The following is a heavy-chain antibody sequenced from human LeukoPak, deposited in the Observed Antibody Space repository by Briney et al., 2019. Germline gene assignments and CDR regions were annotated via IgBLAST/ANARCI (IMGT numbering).Heavy chain of an antibody. CDR2: ISSSSDV. J-gene: IGHJ4*02. CDR1: GFTFSRFS. V-gene: IGHV3-21*01. D-gene: IGHD6-19*01. CDR3: ARGIAVAAPDY. Sequence: GGALRLSCAASGFTFSRFSMNWVRQAPGKGLEWGSSISSSSDVYYADSLTGRFTISRDNAKTSLYLQMNSLRADDTAVYYCARGIAVAAPDYWGQGSLVTVSS.